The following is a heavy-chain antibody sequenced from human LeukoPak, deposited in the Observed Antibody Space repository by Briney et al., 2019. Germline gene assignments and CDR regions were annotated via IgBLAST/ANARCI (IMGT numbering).Heavy chain of an antibody. V-gene: IGHV4-38-2*01. J-gene: IGHJ4*02. CDR3: AGSSTSYDY. CDR2: IYHSGST. Sequence: SETLSLTCAASGYSISSGYYWGWIRQPPGKGLEWIGSIYHSGSTYYNPSLKSRVTISVGTSKNQFSLKLSSVTAADTAVYYCAGSSTSYDYWGQGTLVTVSS. CDR1: GYSISSGYY. D-gene: IGHD2-2*01.